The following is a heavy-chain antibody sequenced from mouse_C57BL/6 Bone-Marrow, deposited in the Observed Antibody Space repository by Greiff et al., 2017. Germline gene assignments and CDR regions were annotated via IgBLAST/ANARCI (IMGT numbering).Heavy chain of an antibody. CDR1: GYTFTSYW. V-gene: IGHV1-50*01. CDR2: IDPSDSYT. Sequence: QVQLQQPGAELVKPGASVKLSCKASGYTFTSYWMQWVKQRPGQGLEWIGEIDPSDSYTNYNQKFKGKATLTVDTSSSTAYMQLSSLTSEDSAVYYCARNPYWYFDVWGTGTTVTVCS. CDR3: ARNPYWYFDV. J-gene: IGHJ1*03.